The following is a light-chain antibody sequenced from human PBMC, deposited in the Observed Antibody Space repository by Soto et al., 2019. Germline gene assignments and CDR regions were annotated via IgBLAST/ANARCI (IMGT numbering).Light chain of an antibody. V-gene: IGLV3-1*01. Sequence: SYELTQPPSVSVSPGQTASITCSGDNLEDKYVCWFQQRPGQSPVVVIYQDAKRPSRIPERFSGSNSGNTATLTIGGTQATDEADYYCQAWDSSTAHVVFGGGTKLTVL. CDR1: NLEDKY. CDR3: QAWDSSTAHVV. J-gene: IGLJ2*01. CDR2: QDA.